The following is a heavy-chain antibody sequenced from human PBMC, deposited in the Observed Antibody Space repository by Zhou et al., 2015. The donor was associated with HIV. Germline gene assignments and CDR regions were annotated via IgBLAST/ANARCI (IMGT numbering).Heavy chain of an antibody. V-gene: IGHV1-69*01. Sequence: QVQLVQSGAEVKKPGSSVKVSCKASGGTFSSYAISWVRQAPGQGLEWMGGIIPIFGTANYAQKFQGRVTITADESTSTAYMELSSLRSEDTAVYYCARDGTPTVAGESDAFDIWGQGTMVTVSS. D-gene: IGHD6-19*01. CDR3: ARDGTPTVAGESDAFDI. J-gene: IGHJ3*02. CDR1: GGTFSSYA. CDR2: IIPIFGTA.